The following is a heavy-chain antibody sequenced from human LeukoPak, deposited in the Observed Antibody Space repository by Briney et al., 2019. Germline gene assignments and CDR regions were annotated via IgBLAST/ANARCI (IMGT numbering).Heavy chain of an antibody. CDR2: ISFDGKTK. D-gene: IGHD2-2*01. Sequence: GGPLRLSCAASGFPFSSYGMHWVRQAPGKGLEWVAVISFDGKTKYYRDSVKGRFTISRDNSKNTLYLEMNSLRAEDTAVYFCAKEMSSSNIDHCGQGTLVTVSS. V-gene: IGHV3-30*18. CDR3: AKEMSSSNIDH. CDR1: GFPFSSYG. J-gene: IGHJ4*02.